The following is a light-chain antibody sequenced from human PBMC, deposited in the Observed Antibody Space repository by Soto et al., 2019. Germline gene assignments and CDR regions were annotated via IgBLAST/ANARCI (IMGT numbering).Light chain of an antibody. Sequence: DIQMTQSPSSLSASVGDSVTITCRASQNINNYLSWYQHKPGKAPKLLIYAASKLQSGVPSSFSGSRSGTEFTLTINRLYPEDFATYYCQQSYSMPQTFGQGTKLEIK. J-gene: IGKJ2*01. CDR1: QNINNY. CDR2: AAS. V-gene: IGKV1-39*01. CDR3: QQSYSMPQT.